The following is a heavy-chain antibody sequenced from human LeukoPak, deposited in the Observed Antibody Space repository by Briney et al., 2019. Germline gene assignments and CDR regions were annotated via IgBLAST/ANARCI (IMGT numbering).Heavy chain of an antibody. CDR2: INQDGSEK. D-gene: IGHD3-9*01. CDR1: GFTFSSYW. Sequence: PGGSLRLSCAASGFTFSSYWMSWVRKAPGKGLDLEANINQDGSEKYYVDSVKGRFTISRDNAKNSLYLQMNSLRAEDTAVYYCAREYNYDILTGYYRFDPWGQGTLVTVSS. V-gene: IGHV3-7*03. J-gene: IGHJ5*02. CDR3: AREYNYDILTGYYRFDP.